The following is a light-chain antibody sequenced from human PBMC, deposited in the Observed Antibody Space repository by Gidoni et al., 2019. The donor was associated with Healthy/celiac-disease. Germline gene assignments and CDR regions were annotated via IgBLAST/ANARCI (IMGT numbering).Light chain of an antibody. CDR3: MQRIQLPQT. CDR2: EVS. CDR1: QSLLHRDGTTY. V-gene: IGKV2D-29*01. Sequence: VMAQTTLALSVTPGLPAPISCKSSQSLLHRDGTTYLYWYLQKPGQPPQLLIYEVSNRFSGVTDRLRGSRRGTDLTPKKSRVEGGDGGVYYCMQRIQLPQTFGQGTKVEIK. J-gene: IGKJ1*01.